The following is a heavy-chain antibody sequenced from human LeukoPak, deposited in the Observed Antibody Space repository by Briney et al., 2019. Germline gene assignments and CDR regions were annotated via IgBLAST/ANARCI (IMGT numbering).Heavy chain of an antibody. J-gene: IGHJ3*01. CDR3: AKAPYLSSGS. Sequence: SETLSLTCAVYGGSFSGYYWSWIRQPPGKGLEWIGEIDHSGATNYNPSLKSRVTISLDTSKNQFSLTLSSITGADTAVYYCAKAPYLSSGSWGQGTMVTVSS. CDR2: IDHSGAT. CDR1: GGSFSGYY. D-gene: IGHD3-22*01. V-gene: IGHV4-34*01.